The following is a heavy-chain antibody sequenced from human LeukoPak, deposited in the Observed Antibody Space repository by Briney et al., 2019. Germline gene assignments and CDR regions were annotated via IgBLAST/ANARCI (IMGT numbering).Heavy chain of an antibody. V-gene: IGHV3-7*01. J-gene: IGHJ4*02. Sequence: GGSLGLSCVVSGFTLSSDWMSWVRQAPGKGLEWVANIKKDGIEKYYVGSVKGRFTISRDNANNSLSLQMNSLRAEDTAVYYCARGRYSSRSGGYYFDIWGQGTLVTVSS. CDR2: IKKDGIEK. D-gene: IGHD2-2*01. CDR1: GFTLSSDW. CDR3: ARGRYSSRSGGYYFDI.